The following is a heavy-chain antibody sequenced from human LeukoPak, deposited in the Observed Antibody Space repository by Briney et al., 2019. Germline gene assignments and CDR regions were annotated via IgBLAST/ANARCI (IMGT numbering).Heavy chain of an antibody. CDR2: IGGSGESI. J-gene: IGHJ4*02. D-gene: IGHD3-9*01. CDR1: GITFSGYS. Sequence: PGGSLRLSCAASGITFSGYSMNWVRQAPGKGLEWVSSIGGSGESIYYADSVKGRFTISRDNARNSLYLQMDSLRAEDTAFYYWARANPPAISFFDYWGQEPLVTVPS. V-gene: IGHV3-21*01. CDR3: ARANPPAISFFDY.